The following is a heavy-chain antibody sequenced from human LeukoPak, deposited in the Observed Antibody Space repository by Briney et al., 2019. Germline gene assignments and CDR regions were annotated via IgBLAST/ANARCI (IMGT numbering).Heavy chain of an antibody. D-gene: IGHD1-26*01. Sequence: ASVKVSCKASGYTFTSYYIHWVRQAPGQGLEWMGIINPSGGNTNYAQKFQGRVTMTRDMSTSTVYMELSSLRSEDTAVYYCARLRGGSYGWAFHDAFDIWGQGTMVTVSS. CDR2: INPSGGNT. CDR3: ARLRGGSYGWAFHDAFDI. CDR1: GYTFTSYY. V-gene: IGHV1-46*01. J-gene: IGHJ3*02.